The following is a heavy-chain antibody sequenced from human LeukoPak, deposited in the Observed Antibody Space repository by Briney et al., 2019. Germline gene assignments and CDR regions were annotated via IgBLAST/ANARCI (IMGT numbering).Heavy chain of an antibody. CDR2: IYYSGST. Sequence: SETLSLTCTVSGGSISRSSYCWGWIRQPPGKGLEWIGSIYYSGSTYYNPSLKSRVTISVDTSKNQFSLNLSSVTAADRAVYYCVRRRMASWFDPWGQGTLVTVSS. V-gene: IGHV4-39*01. CDR1: GGSISRSSYC. CDR3: VRRRMASWFDP. J-gene: IGHJ5*02. D-gene: IGHD5-24*01.